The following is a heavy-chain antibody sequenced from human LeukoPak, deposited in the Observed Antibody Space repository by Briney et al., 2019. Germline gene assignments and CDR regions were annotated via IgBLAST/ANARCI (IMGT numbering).Heavy chain of an antibody. D-gene: IGHD3-22*01. J-gene: IGHJ4*02. Sequence: ASVKVSCKASGGTFSSYAISWVRQAPGQGLEWMGGIIPIFGTANYAQKFQGRVTITTDESTSTAYMELSSLRSEDTAVYYCARVGNYYDSSLFYYFDYWGQGTLVTVSS. V-gene: IGHV1-69*05. CDR1: GGTFSSYA. CDR2: IIPIFGTA. CDR3: ARVGNYYDSSLFYYFDY.